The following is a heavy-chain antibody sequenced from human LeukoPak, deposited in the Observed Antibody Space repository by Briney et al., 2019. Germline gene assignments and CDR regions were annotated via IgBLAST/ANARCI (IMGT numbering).Heavy chain of an antibody. CDR2: TRKKANSYTT. D-gene: IGHD3-22*01. V-gene: IGHV3-72*01. J-gene: IGHJ4*02. CDR3: AREKYYYDSSTLFDY. CDR1: GFTFSDHY. Sequence: GGSLRLSCAASGFTFSDHYMDWVRQAPGKGLECVGRTRKKANSYTTEYAASVKRRFTISRDDSKNSLYLQMKRLKTEDTAVYYCAREKYYYDSSTLFDYWGQGTLVTVSS.